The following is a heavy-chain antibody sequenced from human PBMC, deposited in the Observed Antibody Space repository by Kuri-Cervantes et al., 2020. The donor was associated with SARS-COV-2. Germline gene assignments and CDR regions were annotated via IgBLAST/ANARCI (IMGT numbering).Heavy chain of an antibody. V-gene: IGHV1-69*13. CDR3: ASMVRGGTYYSYGMDV. Sequence: SVKVSCKASGGTFSSYAISWVRQAPGQGLEWMGGIIPIFGTANYAQKFQGRVTTTADESTGTAYMELSSLRSEDTAVYYCASMVRGGTYYSYGMDVWGEGTTVTVSS. J-gene: IGHJ6*04. CDR2: IIPIFGTA. CDR1: GGTFSSYA. D-gene: IGHD3-10*01.